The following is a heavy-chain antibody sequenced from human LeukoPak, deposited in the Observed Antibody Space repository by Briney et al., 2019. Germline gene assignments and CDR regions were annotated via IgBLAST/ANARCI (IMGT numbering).Heavy chain of an antibody. V-gene: IGHV1-2*02. Sequence: ASVKVSCKASGYTFTGYYMHWVRQAPGQGLEWMGWINPNSGGTNYAQKFQGRVTMTRDTSISTAYMELSRLRSDDTAVYYCARDHVGATPFDYWGQGTLVTVSS. CDR3: ARDHVGATPFDY. CDR2: INPNSGGT. J-gene: IGHJ4*02. D-gene: IGHD1-26*01. CDR1: GYTFTGYY.